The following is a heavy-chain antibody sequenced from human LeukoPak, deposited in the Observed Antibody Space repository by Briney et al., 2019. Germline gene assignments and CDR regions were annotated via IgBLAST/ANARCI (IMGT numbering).Heavy chain of an antibody. CDR1: GGTFSSYA. D-gene: IGHD6-19*01. V-gene: IGHV1-69*05. J-gene: IGHJ1*01. CDR3: ASQTDYSSVPRDAEYFQH. CDR2: IIPIFGTA. Sequence: ASVKVSCKASGGTFSSYAISWVRQAPGQGLEWMGGIIPIFGTANYAQKFQGRVTITTDESTSTAYMELSSLRSEDTAVYYCASQTDYSSVPRDAEYFQHWGQGTLVTVSS.